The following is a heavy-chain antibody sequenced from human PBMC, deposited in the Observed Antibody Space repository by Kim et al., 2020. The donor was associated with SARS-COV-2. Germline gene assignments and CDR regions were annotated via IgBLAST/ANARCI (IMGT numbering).Heavy chain of an antibody. D-gene: IGHD1-26*01. CDR2: ISPDESYK. CDR3: AKDYSGTLNL. Sequence: GGSLRLSCAASGFPFRNYGMHWVRQAPGKGLEWVALISPDESYKYYADSLKGRFTISRDNSRNTLTLQMNGLRPEDTALYYCAKDYSGTLNLWGQGTLVT. CDR1: GFPFRNYG. V-gene: IGHV3-30*18. J-gene: IGHJ4*02.